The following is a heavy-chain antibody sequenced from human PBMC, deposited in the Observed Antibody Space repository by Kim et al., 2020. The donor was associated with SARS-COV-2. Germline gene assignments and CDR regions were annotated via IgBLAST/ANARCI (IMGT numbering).Heavy chain of an antibody. Sequence: ASVKVSCKASGYTFNDYYMHWVRQAPGQGLEWMGRINPNSGDTDYAQRFQGRVTMTRDSSMSTVYMELSGLKSDDTVVYYCARVNRNGFDCWCQDTFVT. CDR1: GYTFNDYY. V-gene: IGHV1-2*05. J-gene: IGHJ4*02. CDR2: INPNSGDT. CDR3: ARVNRNGFDC. D-gene: IGHD1-1*01.